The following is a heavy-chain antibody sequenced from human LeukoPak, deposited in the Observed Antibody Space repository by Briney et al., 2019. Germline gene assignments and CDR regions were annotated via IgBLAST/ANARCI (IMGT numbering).Heavy chain of an antibody. CDR2: ISSSGSTI. V-gene: IGHV3-11*01. D-gene: IGHD2-2*01. CDR3: ARAQHCSSTSCYNGGANWFDP. CDR1: GFTFSDYY. J-gene: IGHJ5*02. Sequence: GGSLRLSCAASGFTFSDYYMSWIRQAPGKGLEWVSYISSSGSTIYYADSVKGRFTISRDNAKNSPYLQMNSLRAEDTAVYYSARAQHCSSTSCYNGGANWFDPWGQGTLVTVSS.